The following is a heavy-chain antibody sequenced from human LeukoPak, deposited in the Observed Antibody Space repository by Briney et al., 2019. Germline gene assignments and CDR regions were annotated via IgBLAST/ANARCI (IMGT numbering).Heavy chain of an antibody. CDR2: IKQDGSEK. CDR1: GFTFSSYW. Sequence: GGSLRLSCAASGFTFSSYWMSWVRQAPGKGLEWVANIKQDGSEKYYVDSVKGRFTISRDNAKNTLYLQMNSPTAEDTAVYYCGRAREVGGTGAFDIWGQGTVVTVSS. J-gene: IGHJ3*02. D-gene: IGHD1-26*01. CDR3: GRAREVGGTGAFDI. V-gene: IGHV3-7*01.